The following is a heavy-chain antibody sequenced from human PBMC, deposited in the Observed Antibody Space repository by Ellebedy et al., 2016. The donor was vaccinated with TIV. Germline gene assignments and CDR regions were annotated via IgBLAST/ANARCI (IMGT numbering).Heavy chain of an antibody. V-gene: IGHV1-69*04. CDR2: IIPILCIA. CDR1: GYTFTAYY. CDR3: ARDRDSSSWYFGGYYYYGMDV. D-gene: IGHD6-13*01. Sequence: AASVKVSCKASGYTFTAYYMHWVRQAPGQGLEWMGRIIPILCIANYAQKFQGRVTITADKSTSTAYMELSSLRSEDTAVYYCARDRDSSSWYFGGYYYYGMDVWGQGTTVTVSS. J-gene: IGHJ6*02.